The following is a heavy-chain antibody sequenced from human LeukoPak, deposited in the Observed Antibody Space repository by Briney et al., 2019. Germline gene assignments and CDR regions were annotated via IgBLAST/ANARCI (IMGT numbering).Heavy chain of an antibody. Sequence: GGSLRLSCAASGFTFSSYAMSWVRQAPGKGLEWVSTINGGGVNTHYADSVGGRFTTSRDNSKNTLFLQMNSLRDEDTAVYYCAKDLYSNYGPADYWGQGNLVTVSS. CDR2: INGGGVNT. V-gene: IGHV3-23*01. D-gene: IGHD4-11*01. J-gene: IGHJ4*02. CDR3: AKDLYSNYGPADY. CDR1: GFTFSSYA.